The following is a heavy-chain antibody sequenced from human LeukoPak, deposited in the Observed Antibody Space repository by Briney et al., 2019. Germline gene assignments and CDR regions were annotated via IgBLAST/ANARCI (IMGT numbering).Heavy chain of an antibody. D-gene: IGHD4-23*01. Sequence: PGGSLRLSCAASGFTFSSYAMHWVRQAPGKGLEWVAVISYDGSNKYYADSVKGRFTISRDNSENTLYLQMNSLRAEDTAVYYCARAPDGGNSDYWGQGTLVTVSS. V-gene: IGHV3-30-3*01. CDR1: GFTFSSYA. CDR3: ARAPDGGNSDY. J-gene: IGHJ4*02. CDR2: ISYDGSNK.